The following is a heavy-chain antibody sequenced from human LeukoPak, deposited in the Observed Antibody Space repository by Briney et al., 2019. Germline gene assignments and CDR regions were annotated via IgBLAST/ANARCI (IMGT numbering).Heavy chain of an antibody. CDR1: GGSISSYY. CDR2: IYYSGST. D-gene: IGHD4-17*01. V-gene: IGHV4-59*01. Sequence: SETLSLTCTVSGGSISSYYWSWIRQPPGKGLEWIGDIYYSGSTNYNPSLKRRVTISVETYKNQFSLKLSSVTAADTAVYYCARGLMGDYGDYQMFDYWGQGTLVTVSS. CDR3: ARGLMGDYGDYQMFDY. J-gene: IGHJ4*02.